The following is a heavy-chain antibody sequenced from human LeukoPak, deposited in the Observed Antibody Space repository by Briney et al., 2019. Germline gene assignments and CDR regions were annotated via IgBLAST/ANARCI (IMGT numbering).Heavy chain of an antibody. CDR3: ICGYGGNFAFDY. J-gene: IGHJ4*02. Sequence: GGSLKLSCAASGFTFSGSRMHWVRQASGKGLEWVGHIRGKANKYATEYAASVKGRFTISRDDSKNTAYLQMNGLKTEDTAVYYCICGYGGNFAFDYWGQGTLVTVSS. CDR2: IRGKANKYAT. CDR1: GFTFSGSR. V-gene: IGHV3-73*01. D-gene: IGHD4-23*01.